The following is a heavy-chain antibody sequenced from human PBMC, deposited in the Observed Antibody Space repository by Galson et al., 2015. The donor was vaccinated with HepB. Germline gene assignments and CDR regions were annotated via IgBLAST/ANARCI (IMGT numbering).Heavy chain of an antibody. CDR1: GFTFSGST. J-gene: IGHJ6*02. Sequence: SLRLSCAASGFTFSGSTIHWVRQASGKGLEWVGRIRSQADNYATAYAVSMEGRFIISGDDSKDTAFLQMNSLKTEDTAVYYCSRQENSGWPYYRHYYGMDVWGQGTTVTVSS. CDR2: IRSQADNYAT. D-gene: IGHD6-19*01. CDR3: SRQENSGWPYYRHYYGMDV. V-gene: IGHV3-73*01.